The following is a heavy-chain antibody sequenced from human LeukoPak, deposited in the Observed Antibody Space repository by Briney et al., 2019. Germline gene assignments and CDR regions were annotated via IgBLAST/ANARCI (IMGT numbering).Heavy chain of an antibody. D-gene: IGHD1-7*01. V-gene: IGHV4-59*12. Sequence: KPSETLSLTCTVSGGSISSYYWSWIRQPPGKGLEWIGYIYYSGSTNYNPSLKSRVTISVDTSKNQFSLKLSSVTAADTAVYYCARGASITGTTIIRALNWFDPWGQGTLVTVSS. CDR3: ARGASITGTTIIRALNWFDP. CDR2: IYYSGST. J-gene: IGHJ5*02. CDR1: GGSISSYY.